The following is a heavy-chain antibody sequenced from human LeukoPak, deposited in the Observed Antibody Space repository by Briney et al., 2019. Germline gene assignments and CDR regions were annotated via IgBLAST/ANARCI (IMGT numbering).Heavy chain of an antibody. V-gene: IGHV4-39*07. CDR2: IYYSGST. CDR1: GGSISSSSYY. CDR3: ARPRYSYYDFWSGPPGY. Sequence: SETLSLTCTVSGGSISSSSYYWGWIRQPPGKGLEWIGGIYYSGSTYYNPSLKSRVTISVDTSKNQFSLKLSSVTAADTAVYYCARPRYSYYDFWSGPPGYWGQGTLVTVSS. J-gene: IGHJ4*02. D-gene: IGHD3-3*01.